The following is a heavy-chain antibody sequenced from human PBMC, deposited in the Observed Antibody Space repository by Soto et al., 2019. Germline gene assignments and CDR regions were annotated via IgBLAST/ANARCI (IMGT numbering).Heavy chain of an antibody. J-gene: IGHJ4*02. V-gene: IGHV5-51*01. Sequence: GESLKISCKGSGYSFTSYWIGWVRQMPGKGLEWMEIIYPGDSDTRYSPSFQGQVTISADKSISTAYLQWTSLKASDTAMYYCARAVVVVAGSVYLDHCGQGTLVTVSS. CDR2: IYPGDSDT. D-gene: IGHD2-15*01. CDR3: ARAVVVVAGSVYLDH. CDR1: GYSFTSYW.